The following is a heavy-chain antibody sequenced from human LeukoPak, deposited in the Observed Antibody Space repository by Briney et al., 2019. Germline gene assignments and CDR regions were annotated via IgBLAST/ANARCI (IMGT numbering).Heavy chain of an antibody. CDR1: GYTFTGYY. D-gene: IGHD7-27*01. J-gene: IGHJ4*02. CDR2: INPNSGGT. V-gene: IGHV1-2*02. CDR3: ARGPHWDPHFDY. Sequence: ASVKVSCKASGYTFTGYYMHWVRQAPGQGLEWMGWINPNSGGTNCAQKFQGRVTMTRDTSISTAYMELSGLRSDDTAVYYCARGPHWDPHFDYWGQGTLVTVSS.